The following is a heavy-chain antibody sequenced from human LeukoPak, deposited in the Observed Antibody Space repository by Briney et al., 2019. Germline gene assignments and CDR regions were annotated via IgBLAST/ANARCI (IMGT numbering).Heavy chain of an antibody. CDR3: AYCSSTSCYWSAFDI. D-gene: IGHD2-2*01. CDR1: GGTFSSYA. CDR2: IIPIFGTA. V-gene: IGHV1-69*05. Sequence: SVKLSCKASGGTFSSYAISWVRQAPGQGLEWMGGIIPIFGTANYAQKFQGRVTITTVESTSTAYMELRSLRSEDTAVYYCAYCSSTSCYWSAFDIWGQGTVVTVSS. J-gene: IGHJ3*02.